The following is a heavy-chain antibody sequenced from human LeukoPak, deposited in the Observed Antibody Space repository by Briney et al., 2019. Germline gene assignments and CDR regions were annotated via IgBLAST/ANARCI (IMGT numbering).Heavy chain of an antibody. V-gene: IGHV4-39*01. CDR1: GGSISSSSYY. Sequence: SETLPLTCTVSGGSISSSSYYWGWIRQPPGPGLEWIGSIYYSGSTYYNPSLKSRVTISVDTSKNLFSLKLSSVTAADTAVYYCARQLGYCSSTSCYADKVDYWGQGTLVTVSS. CDR3: ARQLGYCSSTSCYADKVDY. CDR2: IYYSGST. J-gene: IGHJ4*02. D-gene: IGHD2-2*01.